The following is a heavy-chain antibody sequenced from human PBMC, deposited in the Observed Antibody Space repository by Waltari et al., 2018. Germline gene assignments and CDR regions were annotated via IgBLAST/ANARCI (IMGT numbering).Heavy chain of an antibody. D-gene: IGHD2-21*02. CDR3: AREMEGYCGGDCYWQVI. Sequence: QVQLVQSGAEVKKPGASVKVSCKASGYTFTGYYMHWVRQAPGQGLEWMGWINPKSGGTNYAQKFQGRVTMTRDTSISTAYMELSRLRSDDTAVYYCAREMEGYCGGDCYWQVIWGQGTLVTVSS. J-gene: IGHJ4*02. V-gene: IGHV1-2*02. CDR1: GYTFTGYY. CDR2: INPKSGGT.